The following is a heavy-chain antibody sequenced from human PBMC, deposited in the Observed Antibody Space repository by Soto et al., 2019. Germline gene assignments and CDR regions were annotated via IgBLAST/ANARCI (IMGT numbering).Heavy chain of an antibody. CDR3: AIGQTTPGIDS. CDR2: INPNSGGT. Sequence: ASVKVSCKASGYTFTGYYIHWVRQAPGQGLEWMAWINPNSGGTNYAQKFQGRFTLTRDTSISTAYLEMSRLRSDDTAVYFCAIGQTTPGIDSWGQGTLVTVSS. J-gene: IGHJ4*02. V-gene: IGHV1-2*02. CDR1: GYTFTGYY.